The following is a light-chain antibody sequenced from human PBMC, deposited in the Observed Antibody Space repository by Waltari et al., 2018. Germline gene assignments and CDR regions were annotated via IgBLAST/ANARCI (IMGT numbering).Light chain of an antibody. CDR3: CSYAGSNTFNVV. CDR2: EGS. CDR1: RSDVGSHNP. Sequence: QSALTQPASVSGSPGQSITISCPGTRSDVGSHNPVSWYQHHPGKAPKFVIYEGSKRPSGVSNRFSGSKSGNTASLTISGLQAEDEGDYYCCSYAGSNTFNVVFGGGTKLTVL. J-gene: IGLJ2*01. V-gene: IGLV2-23*03.